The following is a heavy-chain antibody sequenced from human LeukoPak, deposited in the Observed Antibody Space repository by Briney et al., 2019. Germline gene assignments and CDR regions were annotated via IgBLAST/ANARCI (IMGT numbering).Heavy chain of an antibody. V-gene: IGHV4-59*01. Sequence: SETLSLTCTVSSGSISSYNWGWIRQPPGKGLEWIGYIYHSGSTNYNPSLKSRVTISLDTSKSQFSLKLSSVTAADTAVYYCARLIRVPADYFDCWGQGTLVTVSS. D-gene: IGHD2-2*01. CDR2: IYHSGST. J-gene: IGHJ4*02. CDR3: ARLIRVPADYFDC. CDR1: SGSISSYN.